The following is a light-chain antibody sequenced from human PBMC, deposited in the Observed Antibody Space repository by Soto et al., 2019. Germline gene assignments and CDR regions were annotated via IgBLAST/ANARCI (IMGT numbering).Light chain of an antibody. CDR3: QQYNSYSPT. CDR2: KAS. CDR1: QSISNH. V-gene: IGKV1-5*03. Sequence: DIQMTPSPCPLSVSSGESAPLTCRASQSISNHLNWYQQEPGKAPKLLIHKASSLQSGVPSRFSGSGSGTDFTLTISSLHPDDFATYYCQQYNSYSPTFGQGTKVDIK. J-gene: IGKJ1*01.